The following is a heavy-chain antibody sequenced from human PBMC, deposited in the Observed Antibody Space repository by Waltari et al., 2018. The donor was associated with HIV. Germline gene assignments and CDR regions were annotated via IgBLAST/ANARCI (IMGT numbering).Heavy chain of an antibody. D-gene: IGHD5-12*01. J-gene: IGHJ6*02. CDR3: ASADVDHQKRVYGMDV. V-gene: IGHV3-48*01. Sequence: EVQLVESGGGLVQPGGSLRLSCSASGVPFSSYSMNWVRQAPGKGLEWVSYISSSSSTIYYADSVKGRFTISRDNAKNSLYLQMNSLRAEDTAVYYCASADVDHQKRVYGMDVWGQGTTVTVSS. CDR2: ISSSSSTI. CDR1: GVPFSSYS.